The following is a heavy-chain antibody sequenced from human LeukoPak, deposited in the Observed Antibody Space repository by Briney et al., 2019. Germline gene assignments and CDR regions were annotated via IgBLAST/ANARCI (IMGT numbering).Heavy chain of an antibody. V-gene: IGHV1-69*13. CDR2: IISIFGTA. Sequence: PGASVKVSCKASGGTFSSYAISWVRQAPGQGLEWMGGIISIFGTANYAQKFQGRVTITADEFTSTAYMELSSLRSEDTAVYYCASAYCGGDCYSCDYWGQGTLITVSS. CDR1: GGTFSSYA. CDR3: ASAYCGGDCYSCDY. D-gene: IGHD2-21*02. J-gene: IGHJ4*02.